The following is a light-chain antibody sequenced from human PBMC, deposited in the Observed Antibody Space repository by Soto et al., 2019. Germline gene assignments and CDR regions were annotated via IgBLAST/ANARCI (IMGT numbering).Light chain of an antibody. CDR3: SSYAGNYIYV. CDR2: AVS. Sequence: QSALTQPCSVSGSPGQSVTISCTRTSSYIGPYDHVAWYQQHPGKAPKLIIFAVSKRPSGVPDRFSGSKSGNTASLTISGLQAEDEADYYCSSYAGNYIYVFATGTKVTVL. CDR1: SSYIGPYDH. J-gene: IGLJ1*01. V-gene: IGLV2-11*01.